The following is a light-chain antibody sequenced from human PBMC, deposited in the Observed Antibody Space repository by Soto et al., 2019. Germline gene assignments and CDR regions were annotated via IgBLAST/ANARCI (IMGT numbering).Light chain of an antibody. J-gene: IGKJ5*01. CDR2: GAS. CDR3: QQYNNWPPIT. CDR1: QSVSSN. Sequence: EAMVSRSPASLSMYPRERATLYCRVSQSVSSNLAGYQQKPGQAPRLLIYGASTRATGIPARFSGSGSGTVFTRPISSLQSEDFAVYYCQQYNNWPPITFGQGTRLEIK. V-gene: IGKV3-15*01.